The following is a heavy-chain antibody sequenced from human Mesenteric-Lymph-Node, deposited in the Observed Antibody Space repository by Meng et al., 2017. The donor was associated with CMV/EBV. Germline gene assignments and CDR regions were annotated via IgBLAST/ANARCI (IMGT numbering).Heavy chain of an antibody. CDR3: ARTPGPSYSGTYLVSGTPIDY. J-gene: IGHJ4*02. CDR1: TAGVG. V-gene: IGHV2-5*02. D-gene: IGHD1-26*01. Sequence: TAGVGVGWIRQPPGKALEWLALIYWDDDEQYSPSLQTRLTITKDTSKKQVVLTMTNMDPVDTATYYCARTPGPSYSGTYLVSGTPIDYWGQGTLVTVSS. CDR2: IYWDDDE.